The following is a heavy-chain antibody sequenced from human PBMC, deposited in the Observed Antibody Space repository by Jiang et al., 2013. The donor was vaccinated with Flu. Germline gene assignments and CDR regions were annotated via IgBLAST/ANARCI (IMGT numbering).Heavy chain of an antibody. D-gene: IGHD2-21*01. J-gene: IGHJ4*02. CDR1: GYTFTSYA. CDR2: INTNTGNP. Sequence: QSGSELKKPGASVKVSCKASGYTFTSYAMNWVRQAPGQGLEWMGWINTNTGNPTYAQGFTGRFVFSLDTSVSTAYLQISSLKAEDTAVYYCARASIVATIIRAYCGGDCYSALGYWGQGTLVTVSS. V-gene: IGHV7-4-1*02. CDR3: ARASIVATIIRAYCGGDCYSALGY.